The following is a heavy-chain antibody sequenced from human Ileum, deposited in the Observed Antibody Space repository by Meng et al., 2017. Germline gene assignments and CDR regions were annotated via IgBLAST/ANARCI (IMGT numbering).Heavy chain of an antibody. V-gene: IGHV3-33*01. Sequence: GESLKISCVVSGFTFSRYAMHWVRQAPGRGLEWVAVIWYDGSTKYYRESVKGRFTISRDNSKNTLYLQMSSLRAEDTAVYYCAREGLEMVTGPRTDAFDMWGHGTTVTVSS. J-gene: IGHJ3*02. CDR2: IWYDGSTK. CDR3: AREGLEMVTGPRTDAFDM. CDR1: GFTFSRYA. D-gene: IGHD2-21*02.